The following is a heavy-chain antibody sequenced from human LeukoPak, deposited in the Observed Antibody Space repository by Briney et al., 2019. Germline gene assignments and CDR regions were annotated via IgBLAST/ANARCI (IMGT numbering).Heavy chain of an antibody. J-gene: IGHJ4*02. CDR2: IIPIFGTA. V-gene: IGHV1-69*05. CDR3: ARVERSSGHDY. D-gene: IGHD6-19*01. Sequence: SVKVSCKASGGTFSSYAISWVRQAPGQGLEWMGGIIPIFGTANYAQKFQGRVTMTRNTSISTAYMELSSLRSEDTAVYHCARVERSSGHDYWGQGTLVTVSS. CDR1: GGTFSSYA.